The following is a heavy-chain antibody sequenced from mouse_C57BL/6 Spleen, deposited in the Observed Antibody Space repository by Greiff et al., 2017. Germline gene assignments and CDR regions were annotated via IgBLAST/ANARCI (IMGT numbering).Heavy chain of an antibody. D-gene: IGHD2-2*01. CDR1: GYTFTSYW. J-gene: IGHJ2*01. CDR3: ARITMVTTRYFDY. V-gene: IGHV1-55*01. Sequence: QVQLKQPGAELVKPGASVKMSCKASGYTFTSYWITWVKQRPGQGLEWIGDIYPGSGSTNYNEKFKSKATLTVDTSSSTAYRQLSSLTSEDSAVYYCARITMVTTRYFDYWGQGTTLTVSS. CDR2: IYPGSGST.